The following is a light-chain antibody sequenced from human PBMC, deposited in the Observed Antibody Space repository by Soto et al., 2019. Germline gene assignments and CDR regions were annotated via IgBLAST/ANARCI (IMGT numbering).Light chain of an antibody. J-gene: IGKJ3*01. Sequence: DIVMTQSPDSLAVSLGERATINCKSSQSVLSSCNNNHCLAWFQQKPGQPPKLLIYWASTRESGVPDRFSGSGSGTDFTLTINSLQAEDVAVYYCQQFYSPPQGFTFGPGTKVDIK. CDR3: QQFYSPPQGFT. CDR2: WAS. CDR1: QSVLSSCNNNHC. V-gene: IGKV4-1*01.